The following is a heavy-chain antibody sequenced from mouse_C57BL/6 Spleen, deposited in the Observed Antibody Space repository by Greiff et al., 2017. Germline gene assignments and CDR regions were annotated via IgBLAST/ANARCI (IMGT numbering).Heavy chain of an antibody. Sequence: VKLVESGAELARPGASVKLSCKASGYTFTSYGISWVKQRTGQGLEWIGEIYPRSGNTYYNEKFKGKATLTADKSSSTAYMELRSLTSEDSAVYFCARWRDYDDYAVDYWGQGTSVTVSS. CDR2: IYPRSGNT. D-gene: IGHD2-4*01. V-gene: IGHV1-81*01. CDR3: ARWRDYDDYAVDY. J-gene: IGHJ4*01. CDR1: GYTFTSYG.